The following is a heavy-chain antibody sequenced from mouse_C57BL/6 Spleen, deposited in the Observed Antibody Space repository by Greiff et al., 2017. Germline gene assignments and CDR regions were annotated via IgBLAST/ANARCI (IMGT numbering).Heavy chain of an antibody. CDR2: IYPGDGDT. CDR3: ARYDYDVKGPYFDY. J-gene: IGHJ2*01. CDR1: GYAFSSSW. V-gene: IGHV1-82*01. Sequence: QVQLQQSGPELVKPGASVKISCKASGYAFSSSWMNWVKQRPGKGLEWIGRIYPGDGDTNYNGKFKGKATLTADKSSSTAYMQLSSLTSEDSAVYFCARYDYDVKGPYFDYWGQGTTLTVSS. D-gene: IGHD2-4*01.